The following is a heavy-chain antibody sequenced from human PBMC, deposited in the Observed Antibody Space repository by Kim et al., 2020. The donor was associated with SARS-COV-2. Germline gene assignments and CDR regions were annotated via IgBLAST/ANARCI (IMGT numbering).Heavy chain of an antibody. Sequence: YSQTFQGRVTITRDTSASTAYMELYSLRSEDTAVYYCARGGTITSYYFDYWGQGTLVTASS. D-gene: IGHD1-1*01. V-gene: IGHV1-3*01. CDR3: ARGGTITSYYFDY. J-gene: IGHJ4*02.